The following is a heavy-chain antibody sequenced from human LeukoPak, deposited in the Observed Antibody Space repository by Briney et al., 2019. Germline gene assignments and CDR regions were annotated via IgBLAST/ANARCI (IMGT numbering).Heavy chain of an antibody. D-gene: IGHD3-3*01. CDR3: AKDGFNYTSRDNDGFDT. J-gene: IGHJ3*02. CDR1: GFTFSSYG. Sequence: GGSLRLSCAASGFTFSSYGMSWVRQAPGKGLEWVSTFSGNGEWTHYTDSVKGRFTTSRDKTKNTLYLQMNSLIFEDTALYYCAKDGFNYTSRDNDGFDTWGQGTMVTVSS. CDR2: FSGNGEWT. V-gene: IGHV3-23*01.